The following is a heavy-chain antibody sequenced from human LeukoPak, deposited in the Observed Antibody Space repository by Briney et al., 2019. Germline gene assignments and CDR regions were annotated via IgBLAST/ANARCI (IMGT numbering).Heavy chain of an antibody. J-gene: IGHJ4*02. D-gene: IGHD3-9*01. CDR2: INQDGSEK. CDR1: GFTFDDYW. Sequence: PGGSLRLSCGASGFTFDDYWMSWVRQAPGQGLEWVANINQDGSEKYYLDSAKGRFTISRDNARNSLYLQVNSLRAEDTAVYYCARGVPDYDILTVLDYWGQGTLVTVSS. CDR3: ARGVPDYDILTVLDY. V-gene: IGHV3-7*03.